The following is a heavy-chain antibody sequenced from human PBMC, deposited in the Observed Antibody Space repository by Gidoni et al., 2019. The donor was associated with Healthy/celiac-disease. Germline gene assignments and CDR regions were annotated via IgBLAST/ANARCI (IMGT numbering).Heavy chain of an antibody. Sequence: QVQLVQSGAEVKKPGASVKVSCKASGYTFTSYGISWVRQAPGQGLEWMGWISAYNGNTNYAQKLQGRVTMTTDTSTSTAYMELRSLRSDDTAVYYCARDRLYGSGSYYNHYYYGMDVWGQGTTVTVSS. CDR3: ARDRLYGSGSYYNHYYYGMDV. V-gene: IGHV1-18*01. CDR2: ISAYNGNT. CDR1: GYTFTSYG. D-gene: IGHD3-10*01. J-gene: IGHJ6*02.